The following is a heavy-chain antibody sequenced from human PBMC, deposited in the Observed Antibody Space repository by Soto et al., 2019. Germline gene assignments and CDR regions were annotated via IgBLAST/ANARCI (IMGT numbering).Heavy chain of an antibody. CDR2: ISSYNGDT. D-gene: IGHD5-12*01. V-gene: IGHV1-18*01. CDR1: GYTFTRSG. CDR3: ARVHLVATSEYFQH. Sequence: ASVKVSCKASGYTFTRSGISWVRQAPGQGPEWMGWISSYNGDTNYAQMFQGRVTMTTDTSTSTAYMELRSLRSDDTAVYYCARVHLVATSEYFQHWGQGTLVTVSS. J-gene: IGHJ1*01.